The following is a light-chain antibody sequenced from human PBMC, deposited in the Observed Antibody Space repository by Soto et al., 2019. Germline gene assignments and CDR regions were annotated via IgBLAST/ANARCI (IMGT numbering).Light chain of an antibody. CDR2: EVS. V-gene: IGLV2-14*01. Sequence: QSALTQPASVSGSPGQSIAISCTGTSSDVGSYNYVSWYQLHPGKVPKLMIFEVSNRPSGVSDRFSGSKSGNTASLTISGLQADDEADYYCSSYASSSTIVFGGGTKLTVL. CDR1: SSDVGSYNY. CDR3: SSYASSSTIV. J-gene: IGLJ2*01.